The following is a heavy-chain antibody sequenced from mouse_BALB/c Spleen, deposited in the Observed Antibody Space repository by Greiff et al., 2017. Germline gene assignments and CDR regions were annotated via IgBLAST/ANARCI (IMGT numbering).Heavy chain of an antibody. CDR2: IRLKSNNYAT. CDR1: GFTFSNYW. V-gene: IGHV6-6*02. CDR3: TSAGAGGYAMDY. J-gene: IGHJ4*01. Sequence: EVKLEESGGGLVQPGGSMKLSCVASGFTFSNYWMNWVRQSPEKGLEWVAEIRLKSNNYATHYAESVKGRFTISRDDSKSSVYLQMNNLRAEDTGIYYCTSAGAGGYAMDYWGQGTSVTVSS.